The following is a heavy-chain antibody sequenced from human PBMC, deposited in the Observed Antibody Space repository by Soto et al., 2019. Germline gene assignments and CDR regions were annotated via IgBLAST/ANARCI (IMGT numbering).Heavy chain of an antibody. CDR3: ARGRLRNYEILSGSTYFDS. CDR1: GSLTGYD. J-gene: IGHJ4*02. V-gene: IGHV4-34*01. CDR2: INRNGNT. Sequence: SETLSLTCAVYGSLTGYDWGWLRQPPLKGLEWIGQINRNGNTHYSPSLTSRVTMSVDTSKKQFSLRLTSVTAADTAVYYCARGRLRNYEILSGSTYFDSWGQGTLVTVYS. D-gene: IGHD3-9*01.